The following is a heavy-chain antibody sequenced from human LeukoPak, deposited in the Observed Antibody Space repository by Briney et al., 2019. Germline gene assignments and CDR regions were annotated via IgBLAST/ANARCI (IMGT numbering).Heavy chain of an antibody. Sequence: PGRSLRLSCAASGFTFSSYGMHWVRQAPGKGLEWVAVISYDGSNKYYADSVKGRFTISRDNSKSTLYLQMNSLRAEDTAVHYCAKDEVPGIAVAKGAFDIWGQGTMVTVSS. CDR2: ISYDGSNK. D-gene: IGHD6-19*01. V-gene: IGHV3-30*18. CDR1: GFTFSSYG. J-gene: IGHJ3*02. CDR3: AKDEVPGIAVAKGAFDI.